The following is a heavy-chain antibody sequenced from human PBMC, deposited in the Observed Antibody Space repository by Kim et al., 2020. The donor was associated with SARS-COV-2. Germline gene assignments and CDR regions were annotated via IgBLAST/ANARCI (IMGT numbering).Heavy chain of an antibody. J-gene: IGHJ5*02. D-gene: IGHD3-9*01. V-gene: IGHV3-43*02. CDR3: AKDGADILTGYYLPAAAVNWFDP. CDR1: GFTFDDYA. CDR2: ISGDGGST. Sequence: GGSLRLSCAASGFTFDDYAMHWVRQAPGKGLEWVSLISGDGGSTYYADSVKGRFTISRDNSKNSLYLQMNSLRTEDTALYYCAKDGADILTGYYLPAAAVNWFDPWGQGTLVTVSS.